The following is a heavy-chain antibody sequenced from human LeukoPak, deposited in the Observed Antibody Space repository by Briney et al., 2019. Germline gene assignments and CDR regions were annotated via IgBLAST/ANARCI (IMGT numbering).Heavy chain of an antibody. Sequence: PGGSLRLSCAVSGFTFNNYAMSWVRQAPGKGLEWVSVISGTTGSTYYADSVKGRFTISRDDSKNTLYLQINSLRVDDTAVYYCARDAPHYYVSFDFWGQGTLVTVSS. CDR1: GFTFNNYA. D-gene: IGHD3-10*01. J-gene: IGHJ4*02. V-gene: IGHV3-23*01. CDR3: ARDAPHYYVSFDF. CDR2: ISGTTGST.